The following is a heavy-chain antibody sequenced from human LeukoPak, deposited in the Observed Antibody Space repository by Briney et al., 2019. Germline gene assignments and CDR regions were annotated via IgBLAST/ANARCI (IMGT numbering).Heavy chain of an antibody. CDR2: ISAYNGNT. V-gene: IGHV1-18*01. Sequence: ASVKVSCKASGYTFTSYGISWVRQAPGQGLEWMGWISAYNGNTNYAQKLQGRVTMTTDTSTSTAYMELRSLRSDDTAVYYCARDQRGSRTWDYGMDVWGQGTTVTVSS. D-gene: IGHD3-16*01. CDR3: ARDQRGSRTWDYGMDV. CDR1: GYTFTSYG. J-gene: IGHJ6*02.